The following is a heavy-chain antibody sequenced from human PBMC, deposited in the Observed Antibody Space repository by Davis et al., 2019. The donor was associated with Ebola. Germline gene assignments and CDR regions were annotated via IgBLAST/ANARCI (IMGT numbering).Heavy chain of an antibody. D-gene: IGHD5-18*01. V-gene: IGHV4-38-2*02. CDR2: IYLTGKT. Sequence: MPSETLSLTCTVSGYSIGSGYYWGWIRQPPGKGLEWIGSIYLTGKTYYNPSLKSQITISVDTSKNQFSLKLSSVTAADTAVYYCARYLRSYDHWFDPWGQGTLVTVSS. CDR1: GYSIGSGYY. CDR3: ARYLRSYDHWFDP. J-gene: IGHJ5*02.